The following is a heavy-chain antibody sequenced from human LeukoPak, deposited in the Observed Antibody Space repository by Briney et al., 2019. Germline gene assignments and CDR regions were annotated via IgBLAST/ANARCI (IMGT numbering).Heavy chain of an antibody. Sequence: PGMSLRLSCAASGFTFSIYGMHWVRQAPGKGLEWVAVIWYDGSNKYYADSVKGRFTISRDNSKNTLYLQMNSLRAEDTAVYYCARDLVRGPPGYSSGWYYFDYWGQGTLVTVSS. CDR1: GFTFSIYG. V-gene: IGHV3-33*01. CDR3: ARDLVRGPPGYSSGWYYFDY. J-gene: IGHJ4*02. D-gene: IGHD6-19*01. CDR2: IWYDGSNK.